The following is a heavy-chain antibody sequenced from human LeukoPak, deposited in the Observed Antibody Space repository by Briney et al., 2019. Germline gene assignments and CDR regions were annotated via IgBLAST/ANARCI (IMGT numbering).Heavy chain of an antibody. CDR2: IKQDGSEK. V-gene: IGHV3-7*01. CDR1: GFTFSSYW. D-gene: IGHD1-26*01. Sequence: GGSLRLSCAASGFTFSSYWTSWVRQAPGKGLEWVANIKQDGSEKYYVDSVKGRFTISRDNAKNSLYLQMNSLRAEDTAVYYCAREWSGSYVLDYWGQGTLVTVSS. J-gene: IGHJ4*02. CDR3: AREWSGSYVLDY.